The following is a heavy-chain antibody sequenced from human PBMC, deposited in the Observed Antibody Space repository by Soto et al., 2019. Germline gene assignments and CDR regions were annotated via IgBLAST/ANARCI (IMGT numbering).Heavy chain of an antibody. Sequence: SQTLSLTSAISGASVYSNSTAWNWIRNSPSRGLGWLGRTYYGSKWYNDYAVSVKGRITINPDTSKNQFSLHLHSVTPEDTAVYYCARDRSPGSSSWYDYWGQRALVTVSS. CDR2: TYYGSKWYN. J-gene: IGHJ4*02. CDR3: ARDRSPGSSSWYDY. V-gene: IGHV6-1*01. D-gene: IGHD6-13*01. CDR1: GASVYSNSTA.